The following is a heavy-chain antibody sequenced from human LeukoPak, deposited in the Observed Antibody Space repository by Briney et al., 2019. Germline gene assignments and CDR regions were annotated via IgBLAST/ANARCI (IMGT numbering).Heavy chain of an antibody. V-gene: IGHV4-4*07. CDR3: ARGPLGGESFDI. CDR1: GGSLTNHY. Sequence: PSETLSLTCTVSGGSLTNHYWNWIRHPAGTGLEYIGRIYHTGGTDYNPSLKSRVTLSVDTSNNQFSLNLTSVTAADTAVYYCARGPLGGESFDIWGQGTMVTVSS. CDR2: IYHTGGT. J-gene: IGHJ3*02. D-gene: IGHD3-16*01.